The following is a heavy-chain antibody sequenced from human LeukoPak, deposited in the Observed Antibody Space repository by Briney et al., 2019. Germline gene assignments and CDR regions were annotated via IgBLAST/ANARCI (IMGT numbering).Heavy chain of an antibody. J-gene: IGHJ6*02. Sequence: SETLSLTCTVSGGSISSSSYYWGWIRQPPGKGLEWIGSIYYSGSTNYNPSLKSRVTISVDTSKNQFSLKLSSVTAADTAVYYCARDSSGWYYYGMDVWGQGTTVTVSS. V-gene: IGHV4-39*07. D-gene: IGHD6-19*01. CDR2: IYYSGST. CDR3: ARDSSGWYYYGMDV. CDR1: GGSISSSSYY.